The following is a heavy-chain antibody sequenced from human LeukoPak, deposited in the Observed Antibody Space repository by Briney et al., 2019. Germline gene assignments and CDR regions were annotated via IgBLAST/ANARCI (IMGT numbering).Heavy chain of an antibody. D-gene: IGHD1-1*01. J-gene: IGHJ4*02. Sequence: SQTLSLTCTVSGGSISTYYWSWIRQPPGKGLEWLGFIYHTGSTTYNPSLKSRVTISVDRSKNQFSLKLSSVTAADTAVYYCARGVPPDYWGQGTLVTVSS. V-gene: IGHV4-59*12. CDR1: GGSISTYY. CDR2: IYHTGST. CDR3: ARGVPPDY.